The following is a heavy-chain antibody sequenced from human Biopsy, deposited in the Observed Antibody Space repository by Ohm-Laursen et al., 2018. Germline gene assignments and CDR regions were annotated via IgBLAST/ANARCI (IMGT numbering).Heavy chain of an antibody. J-gene: IGHJ6*02. V-gene: IGHV1-2*02. Sequence: ASVKVSCKASGYTYPDYYVRWVRQAPGQGLEWMGWIKPNNGDTDYSQRFQGRVTLARDRSASTGYMEVSSLRSGDTALYYCATRGGDDFWSGHYSEIYYYYTLDVWGQGTTVTVSS. CDR2: IKPNNGDT. D-gene: IGHD3-3*01. CDR3: ATRGGDDFWSGHYSEIYYYYTLDV. CDR1: GYTYPDYY.